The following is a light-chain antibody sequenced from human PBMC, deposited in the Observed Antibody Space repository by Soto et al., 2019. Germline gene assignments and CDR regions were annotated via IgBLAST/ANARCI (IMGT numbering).Light chain of an antibody. CDR1: SSNIGSNT. Sequence: QLVLTQPPSASGTPGQRVTISCSGSSSNIGSNTVNWYQQLPGTAPKLLIFSNNQRPSGVPDRFSGSKSGTSASLAISGLQSDDEAEYCCAAWDDSLHAVVFGGGTKLTVL. V-gene: IGLV1-44*01. CDR2: SNN. CDR3: AAWDDSLHAVV. J-gene: IGLJ2*01.